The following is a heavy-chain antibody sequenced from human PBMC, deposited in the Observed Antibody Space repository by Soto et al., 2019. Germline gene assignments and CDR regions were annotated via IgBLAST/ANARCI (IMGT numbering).Heavy chain of an antibody. CDR3: ARDSLYPPVWGSYRFSYGMDV. J-gene: IGHJ6*02. CDR1: GFTFSSYG. CDR2: ISYDGSNK. D-gene: IGHD3-16*02. V-gene: IGHV3-30-3*01. Sequence: GGSLRLSCAASGFTFSSYGMHWVRQAPGKGLEWVAIISYDGSNKYYADSVKGRFTISRDNSKDTLYLQMNSLRAEDTAVYYCARDSLYPPVWGSYRFSYGMDVWGQGTTVTVSS.